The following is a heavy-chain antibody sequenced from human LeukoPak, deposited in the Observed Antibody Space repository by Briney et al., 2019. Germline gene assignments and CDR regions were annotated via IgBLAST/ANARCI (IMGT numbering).Heavy chain of an antibody. Sequence: ASVKVSCKASGYTFTSYDINWVRQATGQGLEWMGWMNPNSGNTGYVQKFQGRVTMTRDTSISTAYMELSSLTSEDSAIYYCARDRVGVGSSGWENWGQGTLVTVSS. J-gene: IGHJ4*02. CDR3: ARDRVGVGSSGWEN. D-gene: IGHD6-19*01. CDR1: GYTFTSYD. CDR2: MNPNSGNT. V-gene: IGHV1-8*01.